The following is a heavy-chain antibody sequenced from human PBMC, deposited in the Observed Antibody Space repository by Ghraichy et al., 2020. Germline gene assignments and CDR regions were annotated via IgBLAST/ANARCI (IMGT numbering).Heavy chain of an antibody. CDR1: GFTFSSYS. CDR2: ISGSTSTL. D-gene: IGHD1-7*01. CDR3: ARGKLELSD. Sequence: GGSLRLSCEASGFTFSSYSMNWVRQTPGKGLEWVSYISGSTSTLYYADSVKGRFTISRDNAKNSLYLQMNSLRDEDTALYYCARGKLELSDWGQGTLVTVSS. J-gene: IGHJ4*02. V-gene: IGHV3-48*02.